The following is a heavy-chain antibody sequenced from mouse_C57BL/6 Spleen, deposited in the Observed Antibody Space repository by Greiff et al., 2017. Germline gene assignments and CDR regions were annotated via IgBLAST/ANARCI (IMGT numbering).Heavy chain of an antibody. CDR3: ALLRLGYFDV. D-gene: IGHD1-1*01. Sequence: VKLLESGAELVKPGASVKISCKASGYAFSSYWMNWVKQRPGKGLEWIGQFYPGDGDTKYNGKFKGKATLTADKSSSTAYLQLSRLTSEDSAVYFCALLRLGYFDVWGKGTTVTVSS. CDR2: FYPGDGDT. J-gene: IGHJ1*03. V-gene: IGHV1-80*01. CDR1: GYAFSSYW.